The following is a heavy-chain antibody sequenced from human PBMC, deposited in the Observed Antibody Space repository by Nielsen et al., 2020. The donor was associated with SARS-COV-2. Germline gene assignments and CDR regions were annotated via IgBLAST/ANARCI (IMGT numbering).Heavy chain of an antibody. Sequence: GGSLRLSCAASGFTFSNYAMSWVRQAPGKGLEWVSSISNTGEIAYSADSVKGRFTISRDNSRSTLYLQMNSLRVEDTAIYYCARFMTTVATETFDYWGQGTLATVSS. CDR1: GFTFSNYA. D-gene: IGHD4-17*01. CDR2: ISNTGEIA. J-gene: IGHJ4*02. V-gene: IGHV3-23*01. CDR3: ARFMTTVATETFDY.